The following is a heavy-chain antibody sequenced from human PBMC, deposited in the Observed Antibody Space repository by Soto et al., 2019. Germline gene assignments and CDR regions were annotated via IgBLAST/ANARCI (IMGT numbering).Heavy chain of an antibody. CDR2: IIPIFGTA. J-gene: IGHJ4*02. Sequence: SVKVSCKASGGTFSSYAISWVRQAPGQGLEWMGGIIPIFGTANYAQKFQGRVTITADESTSTAYMELRSLRSEDTAVYYCASPLLRYFDWLYYWGQGTLVTVSS. CDR3: ASPLLRYFDWLYY. CDR1: GGTFSSYA. V-gene: IGHV1-69*13. D-gene: IGHD3-9*01.